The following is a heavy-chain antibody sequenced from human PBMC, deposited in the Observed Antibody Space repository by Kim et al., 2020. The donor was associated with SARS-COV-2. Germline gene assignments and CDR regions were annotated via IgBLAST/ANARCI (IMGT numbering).Heavy chain of an antibody. J-gene: IGHJ6*03. V-gene: IGHV3-23*01. D-gene: IGHD6-19*01. CDR1: GFAFSTYA. CDR3: AKTFGFWDSGDQRYYYH. CDR2: ISASGATS. Sequence: GGSLRLSFVASGFAFSTYAMSWVRQAPGKGPEWVSGISASGATSYYADSVKGRFTISRDNLQDTIHLQMNSLRVEDTAIYYCAKTFGFWDSGDQRYYYH.